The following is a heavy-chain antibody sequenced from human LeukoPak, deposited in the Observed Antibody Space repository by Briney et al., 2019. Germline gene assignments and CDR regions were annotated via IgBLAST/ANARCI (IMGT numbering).Heavy chain of an antibody. J-gene: IGHJ4*02. CDR3: VSAGRARSRDY. CDR2: INQDGSEK. CDR1: GFTFSTYW. Sequence: GGSLRLSCAASGFTFSTYWMSWGRQAPGKGLEWVANINQDGSEKFYVDSVKGRFTVSRDNAKHSLYLQVNILRAEDTAVYYCVSAGRARSRDYWGQGTLVIVSS. V-gene: IGHV3-7*05.